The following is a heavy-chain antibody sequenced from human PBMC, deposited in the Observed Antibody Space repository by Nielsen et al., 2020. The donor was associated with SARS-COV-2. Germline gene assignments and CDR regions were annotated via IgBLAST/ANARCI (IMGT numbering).Heavy chain of an antibody. J-gene: IGHJ6*04. CDR1: GFTFSSTY. V-gene: IGHV3-74*01. Sequence: GESLKISCSASGFTFSSTYMDWVRQAPGQGLVWVSRINPSGSGTAYADSVKGRFAVSRDNAENTVVLQIHSLRVEDTAVYYCAGGADFWSGTQKYYMDVWGKGTTVTVSS. CDR2: INPSGSGT. CDR3: AGGADFWSGTQKYYMDV. D-gene: IGHD3-3*01.